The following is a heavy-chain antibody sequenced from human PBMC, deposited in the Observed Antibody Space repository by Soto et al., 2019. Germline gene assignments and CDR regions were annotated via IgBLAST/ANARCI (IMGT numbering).Heavy chain of an antibody. Sequence: GASVKVSCKASGYTFTSYAMHWVRQAPGQRLEWMGWINAGNGNTKYSQKFQGRVTITRDTSASTAYMELSSLRSEDTAVYYCARVAPIVGARYGSWNWFDPWGQGTLVTVSS. V-gene: IGHV1-3*01. CDR3: ARVAPIVGARYGSWNWFDP. CDR1: GYTFTSYA. D-gene: IGHD1-26*01. CDR2: INAGNGNT. J-gene: IGHJ5*02.